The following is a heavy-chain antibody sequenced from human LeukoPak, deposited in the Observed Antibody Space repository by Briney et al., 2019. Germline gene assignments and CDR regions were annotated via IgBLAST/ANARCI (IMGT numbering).Heavy chain of an antibody. J-gene: IGHJ4*02. CDR2: IIPIFGTA. CDR3: ARAGRSGGYFDY. Sequence: SVKVSCKSSGGTFSSYAISWVRQAPGQGLDWIGGIIPIFGTANYAQKFQGRVTITADESTSTAYMELSSLRSEDTAVYYCARAGRSGGYFDYWGQGTLVTVSS. V-gene: IGHV1-69*13. CDR1: GGTFSSYA. D-gene: IGHD1-26*01.